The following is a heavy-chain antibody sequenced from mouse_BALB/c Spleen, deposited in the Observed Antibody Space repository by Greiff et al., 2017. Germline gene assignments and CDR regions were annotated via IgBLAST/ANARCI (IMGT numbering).Heavy chain of an antibody. CDR2: ISSGGGST. CDR3: ARNLYYGNYYAMDY. D-gene: IGHD1-1*01. Sequence: EVMLVESGGGLVKPGGSLKLSCAASGFAFSSYDMSWVRQTPEKRLEWVAYISSGGGSTYYPDTVKGRFTISRDNAKNTLYLQMSSLKSEDTAMYYCARNLYYGNYYAMDYWGQGTSVTVSS. CDR1: GFAFSSYD. J-gene: IGHJ4*01. V-gene: IGHV5-12-1*01.